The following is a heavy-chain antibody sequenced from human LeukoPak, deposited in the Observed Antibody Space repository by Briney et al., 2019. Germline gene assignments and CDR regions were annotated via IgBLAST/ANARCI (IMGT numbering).Heavy chain of an antibody. CDR1: GFTFSSSA. CDR3: AKGNYGGNLYYFDY. J-gene: IGHJ4*02. V-gene: IGHV3-23*01. CDR2: ISGSGGST. D-gene: IGHD4-23*01. Sequence: GGSLRLSCAASGFTFSSSAMSWVRQAPGKGLEWVSAISGSGGSTYYADSVKGRFTISRDNSKNTLYLQMNSLRAEDTAVYYCAKGNYGGNLYYFDYWGQGTLVTVSS.